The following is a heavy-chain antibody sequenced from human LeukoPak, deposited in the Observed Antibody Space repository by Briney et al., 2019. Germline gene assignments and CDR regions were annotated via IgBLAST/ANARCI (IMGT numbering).Heavy chain of an antibody. J-gene: IGHJ4*02. CDR3: ARAGAEGQLSGYDRDPFDY. CDR1: GFTFSGSA. D-gene: IGHD5-12*01. Sequence: GSLRLSCAASGFTFSGSAMHWIRQPPGKGLEWIGEINHSGSTNYNPSLKSRVTISVDTSKNQFSLKLSSVTAADTAVYCCARAGAEGQLSGYDRDPFDYWGQGTLVTVSS. CDR2: INHSGST. V-gene: IGHV4-34*01.